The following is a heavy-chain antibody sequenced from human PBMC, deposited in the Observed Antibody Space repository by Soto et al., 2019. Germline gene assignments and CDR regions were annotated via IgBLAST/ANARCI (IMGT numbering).Heavy chain of an antibody. Sequence: QVQLVQSGAEVTKHGSSVKVSCKASGGTFSSYALSWVRQAPGQGLEWMGGIIPIFGTANYAQKFQGRVTITADESTSTAYMELSSLRSEDTAVYYCARGLERATIFALAFDIWGQGTMVTVSS. V-gene: IGHV1-69*12. D-gene: IGHD3-3*01. CDR3: ARGLERATIFALAFDI. CDR1: GGTFSSYA. J-gene: IGHJ3*02. CDR2: IIPIFGTA.